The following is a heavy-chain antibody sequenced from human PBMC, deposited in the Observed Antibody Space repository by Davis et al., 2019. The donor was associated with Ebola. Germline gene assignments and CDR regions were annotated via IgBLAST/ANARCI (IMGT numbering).Heavy chain of an antibody. V-gene: IGHV3-21*04. CDR1: GFTFSSYS. Sequence: GGSLRLSCAASGFTFSSYSMNWVRQAPGKGLEWVSSISSSSSYIYYADSVKGRFTISRDNAKNSLYLQMNSLRDEDTAVYYCARVNKQGWLHIDYWGQGTLVTVSS. CDR3: ARVNKQGWLHIDY. J-gene: IGHJ4*02. D-gene: IGHD5-24*01. CDR2: ISSSSSYI.